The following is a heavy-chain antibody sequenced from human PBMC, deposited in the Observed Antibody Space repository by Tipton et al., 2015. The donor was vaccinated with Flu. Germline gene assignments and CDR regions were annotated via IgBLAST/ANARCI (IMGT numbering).Heavy chain of an antibody. V-gene: IGHV4-34*01. CDR2: INHSGST. D-gene: IGHD5-18*01. Sequence: TLSLTCAVYGGSFSGYYWSWIRQPPGKGLEWIGEINHSGSTNYNPSLKSRVTISVDTSKNQFSLKLSSVTAADTAVYYCARGSWIQLWPKGEASYYYYYYGMDVWGQGTTVTVSS. J-gene: IGHJ6*02. CDR3: ARGSWIQLWPKGEASYYYYYYGMDV. CDR1: GGSFSGYY.